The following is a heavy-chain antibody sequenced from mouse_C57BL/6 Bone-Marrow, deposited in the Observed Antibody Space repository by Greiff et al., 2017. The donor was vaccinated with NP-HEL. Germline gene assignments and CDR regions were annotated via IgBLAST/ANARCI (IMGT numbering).Heavy chain of an antibody. CDR2: ISYDGSN. V-gene: IGHV3-6*01. CDR3: ARDAHYDYDTWFAY. CDR1: GYSITSGYY. Sequence: EVHLVESGPGLVKPSQSLSLTCSVTGYSITSGYYWNWIRQFPGNKLEWMGYISYDGSNNYNPSLKNRISITRDTSKNQFFLKLNSVTTEDTATYYCARDAHYDYDTWFAYWGQGTLVTVSA. D-gene: IGHD2-4*01. J-gene: IGHJ3*01.